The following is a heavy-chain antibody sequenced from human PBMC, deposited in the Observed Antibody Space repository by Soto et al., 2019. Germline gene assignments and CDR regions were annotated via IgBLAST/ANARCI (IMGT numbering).Heavy chain of an antibody. CDR1: GGSFSGYH. V-gene: IGHV4-34*01. D-gene: IGHD3-22*01. CDR3: ARRGLYYYDSSGYYNY. J-gene: IGHJ4*02. CDR2: INHSGST. Sequence: SETLSLTCAVYGGSFSGYHWSWIRQPPGKGLEWIGEINHSGSTNYNPSLKSRVTISVDTSKNQFSLKLSSVTAADTAVYYCARRGLYYYDSSGYYNYWGQGTLVTVSS.